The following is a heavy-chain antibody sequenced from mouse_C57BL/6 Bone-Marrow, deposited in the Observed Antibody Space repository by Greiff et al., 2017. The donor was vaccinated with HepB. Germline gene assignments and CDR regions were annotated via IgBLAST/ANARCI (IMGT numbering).Heavy chain of an antibody. J-gene: IGHJ2*01. Sequence: EVQGVESGGGLVKPGGSLKLSCAASGFTFSSYAMSWVRQTPEKRLEWVATISDGGSYTYYPDNVKGRFTISRDNAKNNLYLQMSHLKSEDTAMYYCARDWGAGGYWGQGTTLTVSS. CDR1: GFTFSSYA. CDR3: ARDWGAGGY. V-gene: IGHV5-4*01. D-gene: IGHD6-1*01. CDR2: ISDGGSYT.